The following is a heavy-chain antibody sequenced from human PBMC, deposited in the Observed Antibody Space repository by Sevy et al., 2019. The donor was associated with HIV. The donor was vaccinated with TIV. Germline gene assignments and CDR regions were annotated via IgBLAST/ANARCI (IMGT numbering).Heavy chain of an antibody. CDR3: AKDRIAVAGIFDY. Sequence: GGSLRLSCAASGFTFSSYAMSWVRQAPGKGLEWVSAISGSGGSTYYAYSVKGRFIISRDNSKNTLYLQMNSLRAEDTAVYYCAKDRIAVAGIFDYWGQGTLVTVSS. CDR2: ISGSGGST. CDR1: GFTFSSYA. D-gene: IGHD6-19*01. J-gene: IGHJ4*02. V-gene: IGHV3-23*01.